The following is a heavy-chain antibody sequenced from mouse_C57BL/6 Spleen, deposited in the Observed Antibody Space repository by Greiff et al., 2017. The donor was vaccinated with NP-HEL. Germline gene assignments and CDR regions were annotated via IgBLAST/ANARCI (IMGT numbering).Heavy chain of an antibody. CDR2: IRNKANNHAT. CDR3: TRPSYYYGSSYDAMDY. CDR1: GFTFSDAW. D-gene: IGHD1-1*01. Sequence: EVKLQESGGGLVQPGGSMKLSCAASGFTFSDAWMDWVRQSPEKGLEWVAEIRNKANNHATYYAESVKGRFTISRDDSKSSVYLQMNSLRAEDTGIYYCTRPSYYYGSSYDAMDYWGQGTSVTVSS. V-gene: IGHV6-6*01. J-gene: IGHJ4*01.